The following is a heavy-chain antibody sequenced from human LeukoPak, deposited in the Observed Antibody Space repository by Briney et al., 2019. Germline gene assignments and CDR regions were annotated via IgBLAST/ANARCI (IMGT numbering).Heavy chain of an antibody. V-gene: IGHV4-39*01. D-gene: IGHD6-6*01. J-gene: IGHJ4*02. Sequence: PSETLSLTCTVSGGSISSSSYYWGWIRQPPGKGLEWIGSIYYSGSTYYNPSLKSRVTISVDTSKNQFSLKLSSVTAADTAVYYCAIHQAAGIAARPGFDYWGQGTLVTVSS. CDR2: IYYSGST. CDR1: GGSISSSSYY. CDR3: AIHQAAGIAARPGFDY.